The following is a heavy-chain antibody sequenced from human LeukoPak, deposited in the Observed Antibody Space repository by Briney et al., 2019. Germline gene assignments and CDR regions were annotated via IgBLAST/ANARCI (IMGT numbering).Heavy chain of an antibody. CDR1: GGSISSGGYS. Sequence: TLSLTCAVSGGSISSGGYSWSWIRQPPGKGLEWIGYIYHSGSTYYNPSLKSRVTISVDRSKNQFSLKLSSVTAADTAVYYCARSRGYFEYWGQGTMVTVSS. V-gene: IGHV4-30-2*02. J-gene: IGHJ4*02. D-gene: IGHD1-26*01. CDR2: IYHSGST. CDR3: ARSRGYFEY.